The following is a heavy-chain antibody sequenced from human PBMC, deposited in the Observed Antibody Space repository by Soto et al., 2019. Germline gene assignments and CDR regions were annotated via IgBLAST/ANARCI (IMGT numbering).Heavy chain of an antibody. D-gene: IGHD3-9*01. CDR3: AKGAEITIFLYFDD. CDR1: GFTFRNYA. J-gene: IGHJ4*02. CDR2: ISGSDVNT. V-gene: IGHV3-23*01. Sequence: GGSLRLSCAASGFTFRNYAMSWVRQVPGKGLEWVSGISGSDVNTFYADSVKGRFTISRDNSKNTLYLQMNSLRAEDTAVYYCAKGAEITIFLYFDDWGQGTLVTVSS.